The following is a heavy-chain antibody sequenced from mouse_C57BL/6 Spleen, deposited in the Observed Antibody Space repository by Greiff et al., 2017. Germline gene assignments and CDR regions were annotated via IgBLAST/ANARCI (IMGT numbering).Heavy chain of an antibody. CDR1: GYTFTSYW. J-gene: IGHJ2*01. CDR2: IYPGSGST. V-gene: IGHV1-55*01. D-gene: IGHD1-1*01. Sequence: VQLQQPGAELVKPGASVKMSCKASGYTFTSYWITWVKQRPGQGLEWIGDIYPGSGSTNYNEKFKSKATLTVDTSSSTAYMQLSSLTSEDSAVYYCARERYYYGSSYVFDYWGQGTTLTVSS. CDR3: ARERYYYGSSYVFDY.